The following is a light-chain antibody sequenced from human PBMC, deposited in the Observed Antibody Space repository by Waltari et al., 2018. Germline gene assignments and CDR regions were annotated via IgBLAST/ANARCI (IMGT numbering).Light chain of an antibody. CDR2: GAS. CDR3: QQYGSSPRT. Sequence: EIVLTQSPGTLSLSPGERATLSCRASQSVSSSYFAWYQQKPGQAPRLLIYGASSRATGIPDRFSCSGSGTDFTLTISRLEPEDFAVYYCQQYGSSPRTFGQGTKVEIK. J-gene: IGKJ1*01. V-gene: IGKV3-20*01. CDR1: QSVSSSY.